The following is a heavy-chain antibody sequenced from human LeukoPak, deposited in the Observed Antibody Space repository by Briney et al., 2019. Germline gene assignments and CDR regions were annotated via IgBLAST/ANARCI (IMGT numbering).Heavy chain of an antibody. D-gene: IGHD6-19*01. CDR2: IYSGGST. Sequence: GGSLRLSCAASGFTFSSYAMSWVRQAPGKGLEWVSVIYSGGSTYYADSVKGRFTISRDNSKNTLYLQMNSLRAEDTAVYYCAASSSGWSDWGQGTPVTVSS. CDR1: GFTFSSYA. CDR3: AASSSGWSD. J-gene: IGHJ4*02. V-gene: IGHV3-66*01.